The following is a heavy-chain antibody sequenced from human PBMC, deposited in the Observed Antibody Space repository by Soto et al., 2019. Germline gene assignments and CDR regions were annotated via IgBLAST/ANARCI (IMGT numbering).Heavy chain of an antibody. CDR2: IHREGTNT. CDR1: GFSFSDFG. D-gene: IGHD3-9*01. V-gene: IGHV3-23*01. J-gene: IGHJ4*02. Sequence: GGSLRLSCAASGFSFSDFGMAWVRQAPGKGLEWVSTIHREGTNTHYADSVKGRFTISRDNSKDTLYLEMNSLRAEDTAIYFCAKDPSTGSADFWVQGIQVTVSS. CDR3: AKDPSTGSADF.